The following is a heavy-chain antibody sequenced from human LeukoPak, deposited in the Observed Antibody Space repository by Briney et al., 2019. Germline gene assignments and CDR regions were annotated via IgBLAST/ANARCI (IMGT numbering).Heavy chain of an antibody. D-gene: IGHD4-17*01. Sequence: ASVKVSCKASGGTFSSYAISWVRQAPGQGLEWMGGIIPIFGTANYAQTFQGRVTITADESTSTAYMELSSLRSEDTAVYYCARGGYGDFQNPDYWGQGTLVTVSS. J-gene: IGHJ4*02. CDR2: IIPIFGTA. V-gene: IGHV1-69*13. CDR1: GGTFSSYA. CDR3: ARGGYGDFQNPDY.